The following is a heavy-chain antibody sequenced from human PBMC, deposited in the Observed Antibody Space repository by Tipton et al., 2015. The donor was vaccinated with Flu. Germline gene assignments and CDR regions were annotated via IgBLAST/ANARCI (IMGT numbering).Heavy chain of an antibody. Sequence: TLSLTCDIYGGSFSAYYWSWIRQPPGKGLEWVGYIYYSGSTNYNPSLKSRVTISVDTSKNQFSLKLSSVTAADTAVYYCARAGTTWGRMDVWGQGTTVTVSS. J-gene: IGHJ6*02. V-gene: IGHV4-59*01. CDR2: IYYSGST. CDR1: GGSFSAYY. D-gene: IGHD3-16*01. CDR3: ARAGTTWGRMDV.